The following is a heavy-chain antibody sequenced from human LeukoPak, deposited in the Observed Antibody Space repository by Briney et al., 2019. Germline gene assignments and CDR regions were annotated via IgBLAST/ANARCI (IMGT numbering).Heavy chain of an antibody. D-gene: IGHD2-15*01. J-gene: IGHJ4*02. Sequence: GASVKVSCKASGGTFSSYAISWVRQSPGQGLEWMGGIIPIFGTANYAQKFQGRVTITADESTSTAYMELSSLRSEDTAVYYCARLNKQPIVVVGDDFDYWGQGTLVTVSS. V-gene: IGHV1-69*13. CDR3: ARLNKQPIVVVGDDFDY. CDR1: GGTFSSYA. CDR2: IIPIFGTA.